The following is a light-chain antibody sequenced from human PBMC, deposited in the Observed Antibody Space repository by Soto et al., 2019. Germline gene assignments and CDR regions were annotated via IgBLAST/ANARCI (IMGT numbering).Light chain of an antibody. CDR3: QQLNSYPQT. Sequence: DIQMTQSPSSLSASVGDRVTITCRASQSISSYLNWYQQKPGKAPKLLIYAASTLQSGVPSRFRGRGSGTEFTLTISSLQPEDFATYYCQQLNSYPQTFGQGTKVDIK. V-gene: IGKV1-9*01. CDR1: QSISSY. J-gene: IGKJ1*01. CDR2: AAS.